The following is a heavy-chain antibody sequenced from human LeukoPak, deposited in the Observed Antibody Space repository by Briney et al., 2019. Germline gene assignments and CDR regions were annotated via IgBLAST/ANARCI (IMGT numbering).Heavy chain of an antibody. D-gene: IGHD6-19*01. CDR1: GFTFSSYG. J-gene: IGHJ4*02. Sequence: SGGSLSLSCGASGFTFSSYGMNCPRESPGKAGEGVAFTWYGEDNKYYADSVKRRFTIYRDNSKNTLYLQMNSLRAEDTAVYYCAKDTSTISVSGTCFDYWGQGTLVTVSS. CDR2: TWYGEDNK. CDR3: AKDTSTISVSGTCFDY. V-gene: IGHV3-30*02.